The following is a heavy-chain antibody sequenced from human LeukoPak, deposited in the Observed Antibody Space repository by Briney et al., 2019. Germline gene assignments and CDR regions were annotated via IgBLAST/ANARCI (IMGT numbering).Heavy chain of an antibody. Sequence: GSLSLSFAAPGFSFSSYSMKWVRPAPGKGPEWVSYINSSSTTIYYADSVKGRFIICRDNAKYSLFLQVNSLRAEDTAVYYCARGAPYYYDSSGYYGAFDIWGQGTMVTVSS. CDR1: GFSFSSYS. V-gene: IGHV3-48*04. CDR3: ARGAPYYYDSSGYYGAFDI. J-gene: IGHJ3*02. D-gene: IGHD3-22*01. CDR2: INSSSTTI.